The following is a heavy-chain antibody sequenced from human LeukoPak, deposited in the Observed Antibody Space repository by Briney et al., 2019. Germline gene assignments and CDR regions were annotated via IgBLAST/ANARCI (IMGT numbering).Heavy chain of an antibody. J-gene: IGHJ2*01. CDR1: GYTFTHYG. CDR3: ARLRKGWCFDL. CDR2: INGYNGNT. V-gene: IGHV1-18*01. Sequence: GASVRVSCKASGYTFTHYGITWVRQAPGQGLEWMGWINGYNGNTNYAQKLQGRVTMTTDTSTSTAYMEVRSLRSDDTAVYYCARLRKGWCFDLWGRGTLVTVSS. D-gene: IGHD5-12*01.